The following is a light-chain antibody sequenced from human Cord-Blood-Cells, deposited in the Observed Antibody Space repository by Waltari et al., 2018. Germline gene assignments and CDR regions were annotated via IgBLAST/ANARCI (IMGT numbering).Light chain of an antibody. Sequence: QSVLTQPPSASGTPGQRVTISCSRRSYNIGSNYVYLSQQPPGTAPKLLIYRKNQRPPGVPDRFSVSKSGTSASLAISGLRSEDEADYYCAAWDDSLSGWVFGGGTKLTVL. CDR3: AAWDDSLSGWV. CDR1: SYNIGSNY. V-gene: IGLV1-47*01. CDR2: RKN. J-gene: IGLJ3*02.